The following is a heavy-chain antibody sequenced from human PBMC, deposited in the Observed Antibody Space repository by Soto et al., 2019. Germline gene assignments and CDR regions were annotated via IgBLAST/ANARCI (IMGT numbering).Heavy chain of an antibody. Sequence: ESGGGLIQPGGSLRLSCIASGFNVDNVYMSWVRQAPGKGREWVSVLYTADSTNYADSVKGRFTISRNSSKNTVYLQMDSLRAGDTAVYYCARGMGAAWVTPLSHWGQGTLVIVSS. CDR3: ARGMGAAWVTPLSH. CDR2: LYTADST. J-gene: IGHJ4*02. CDR1: GFNVDNVY. D-gene: IGHD2-21*02. V-gene: IGHV3-53*01.